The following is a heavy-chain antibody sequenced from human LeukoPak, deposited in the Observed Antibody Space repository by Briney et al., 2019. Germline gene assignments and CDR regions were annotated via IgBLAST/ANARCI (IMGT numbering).Heavy chain of an antibody. Sequence: GGSLRLSCAASGFTFNTYSMNWVRQAPGKGLEWVSSISGGSSFVNYADSVKGRFTISRDNSKNTLHLQMNSLRAEDTAVYYCAKDAKPYYYDSSGYYYAGAFDIWGQGTMVTVSS. CDR3: AKDAKPYYYDSSGYYYAGAFDI. V-gene: IGHV3-21*04. D-gene: IGHD3-22*01. CDR2: ISGGSSFV. CDR1: GFTFNTYS. J-gene: IGHJ3*02.